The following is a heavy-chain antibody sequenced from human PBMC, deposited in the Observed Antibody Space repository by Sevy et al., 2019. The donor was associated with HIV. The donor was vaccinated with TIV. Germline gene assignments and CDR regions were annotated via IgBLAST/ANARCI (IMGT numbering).Heavy chain of an antibody. V-gene: IGHV3-48*03. J-gene: IGHJ5*02. CDR3: TRNGGAFDNGFDP. D-gene: IGHD2-8*01. Sequence: GGSLRLSCTASGFTFSSYDMNWVRQAPGKGLEWVLKISSSGSSIYYADSVKGRFTISRDNAKNSLNLQMNSLRAEDTAVYYCTRNGGAFDNGFDPWGQEPWSPSPQ. CDR1: GFTFSSYD. CDR2: ISSSGSSI.